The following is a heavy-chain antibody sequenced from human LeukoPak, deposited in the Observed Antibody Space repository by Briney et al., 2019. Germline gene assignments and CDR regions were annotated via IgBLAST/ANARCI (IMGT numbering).Heavy chain of an antibody. CDR1: GYSCTNYW. CDR3: TRLDIVVGRHH. Sequence: GEPLNISCKASGYSCTNYWISCVRQMPGEGQEWVGRIDPSDSYTNYSPSFQVHVTITADQSSSTADLQWSSLQASDAAMYCCTRLDIVVGRHHWAQGPLVTVP. V-gene: IGHV5-10-1*01. D-gene: IGHD2-2*01. CDR2: IDPSDSYT. J-gene: IGHJ5*02.